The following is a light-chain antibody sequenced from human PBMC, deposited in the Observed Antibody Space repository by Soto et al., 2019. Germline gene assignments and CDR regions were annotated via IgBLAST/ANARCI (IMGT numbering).Light chain of an antibody. J-gene: IGLJ1*01. CDR1: SSEVGGYNY. Sequence: QSVLTQPRSVSGSPGQSVTISCTGTSSEVGGYNYVSWYQQHPGKAPKLMIYDVSKRPSGVPDRFSGSKSGNTASLTISRLQAEDEADYNCCSYAGSYTYVFGTGTKVTVL. CDR3: CSYAGSYTYV. V-gene: IGLV2-11*01. CDR2: DVS.